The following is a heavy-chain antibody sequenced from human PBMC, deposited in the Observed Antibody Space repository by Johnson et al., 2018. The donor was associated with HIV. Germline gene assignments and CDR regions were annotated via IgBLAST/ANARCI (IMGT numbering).Heavy chain of an antibody. CDR2: ISYDGSNK. J-gene: IGHJ3*02. Sequence: QVQLVESGGGLIQPGGSLRLSCAASGFTVSSNYMSWVRQAPGKGLECVAVISYDGSNKYYADSVKGRFTMSRDNSKKTLYLQMNSLRAEDTAVYYCAKDGPDTSLYADAFDIWGQVTMVTVSS. CDR1: GFTVSSNY. CDR3: AKDGPDTSLYADAFDI. D-gene: IGHD2-8*01. V-gene: IGHV3-30*18.